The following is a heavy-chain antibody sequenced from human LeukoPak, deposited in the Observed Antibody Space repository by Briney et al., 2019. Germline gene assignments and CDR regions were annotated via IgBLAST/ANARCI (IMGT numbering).Heavy chain of an antibody. V-gene: IGHV4-39*01. Sequence: PSETLSLTCTVSGGSISSSSYYWGWIRQPPGKGLEWIGSIYYSGSTYYNLSHKRPVTISVDTSNNQFSLKLSSVTAADTAVYYCARLAGYSYGYGDYWGQGTLVTVSS. J-gene: IGHJ4*02. CDR3: ARLAGYSYGYGDY. CDR2: IYYSGST. CDR1: GGSISSSSYY. D-gene: IGHD5-18*01.